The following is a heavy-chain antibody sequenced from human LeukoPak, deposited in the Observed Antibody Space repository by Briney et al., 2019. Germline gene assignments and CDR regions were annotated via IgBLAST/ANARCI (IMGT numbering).Heavy chain of an antibody. CDR1: GGSFSSYY. J-gene: IGHJ4*02. V-gene: IGHV4-59*08. CDR3: ARLQGGDYDYVWGRPYYFDY. D-gene: IGHD3-16*01. Sequence: PSETLSLTCAVYGGSFSSYYWSWIRQPPGKGLEWIGYIYYSGSTNYNPSLKSRVTISVDTTKTQFPLKLSSVTAADTAVYYCARLQGGDYDYVWGRPYYFDYWGQGTLVTVSS. CDR2: IYYSGST.